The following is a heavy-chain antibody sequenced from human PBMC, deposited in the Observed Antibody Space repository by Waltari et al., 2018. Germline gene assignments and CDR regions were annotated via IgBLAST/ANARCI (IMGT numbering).Heavy chain of an antibody. J-gene: IGHJ6*03. CDR2: ISSSSSYI. Sequence: EVQLVESGGGLVKPGGSLRLSCAASGFTFSSYSMNWVRQAPGKGLEWVSSISSSSSYIYYADSVKGRFTISRDNAKNSLYLQMNSLRAEDTAVYYCARDSGWGLRDYYYYMDVWGKGTTVTISS. D-gene: IGHD4-17*01. CDR1: GFTFSSYS. V-gene: IGHV3-21*01. CDR3: ARDSGWGLRDYYYYMDV.